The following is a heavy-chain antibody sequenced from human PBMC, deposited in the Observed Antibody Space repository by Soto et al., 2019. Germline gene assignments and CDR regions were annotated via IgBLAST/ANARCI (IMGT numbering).Heavy chain of an antibody. Sequence: GGSLRLSCAASGFTFSSYSMNWVRQAPGKGLEWVSSISSSSSYIYYADSVRGRFTISRDNARNSLYLQMNSLRAEDTAVYYCARDFEVLWAPTVRAFDIWGQGTMVTVSS. V-gene: IGHV3-21*01. CDR2: ISSSSSYI. D-gene: IGHD3-9*01. J-gene: IGHJ3*02. CDR3: ARDFEVLWAPTVRAFDI. CDR1: GFTFSSYS.